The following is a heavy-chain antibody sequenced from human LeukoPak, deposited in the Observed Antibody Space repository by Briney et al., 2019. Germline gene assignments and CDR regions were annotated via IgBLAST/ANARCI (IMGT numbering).Heavy chain of an antibody. CDR2: IYYSGST. D-gene: IGHD5-12*01. CDR3: ARGSYSGYDLSITHFDY. CDR1: GGSISSGDYY. Sequence: SQTLSLTCTVSGGSISSGDYYWSWIRQPPGKGLEWIGYIYYSGSTYYNPSLKSRVTISVDTSKNQLSLKLSSVTAADTAVYYCARGSYSGYDLSITHFDYWGQGTLVTVSS. J-gene: IGHJ4*02. V-gene: IGHV4-30-4*08.